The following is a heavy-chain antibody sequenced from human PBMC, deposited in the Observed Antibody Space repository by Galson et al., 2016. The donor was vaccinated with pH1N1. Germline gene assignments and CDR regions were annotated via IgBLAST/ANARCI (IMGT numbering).Heavy chain of an antibody. CDR1: GSNSDYN. CDR3: AKGGYGDYGLDVFDI. Sequence: SLRLSCAASGSNSDYNMNWVRLASGKGLEWVSSISGSGGRKHYADSVQGRFIISRDNSKNTLYLQMNSLRAGDTALYFCAKGGYGDYGLDVFDIWGQGTMVIVSS. CDR2: ISGSGGRK. D-gene: IGHD4-17*01. V-gene: IGHV3-23*01. J-gene: IGHJ3*02.